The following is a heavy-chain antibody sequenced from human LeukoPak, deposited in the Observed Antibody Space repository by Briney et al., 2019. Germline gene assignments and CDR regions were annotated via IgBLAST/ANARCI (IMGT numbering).Heavy chain of an antibody. CDR2: VKQDESEK. D-gene: IGHD3-22*01. Sequence: GGSLRLSCAGSGFTFSNYWMTWVRQAPGKGLEWVANVKQDESEKHYVDSVKGRFTISRDNAKSSLYLRMDSLRVEDTAVYYCARDRDYHDDRTDYYCDAFDIWGQGTTVTVSS. J-gene: IGHJ3*02. CDR1: GFTFSNYW. V-gene: IGHV3-7*01. CDR3: ARDRDYHDDRTDYYCDAFDI.